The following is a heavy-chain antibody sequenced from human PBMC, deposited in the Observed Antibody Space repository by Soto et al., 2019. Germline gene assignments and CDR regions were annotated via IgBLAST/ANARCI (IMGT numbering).Heavy chain of an antibody. Sequence: QAQLVESGGGVVQPGRSLRLSCAASGFAFSSYGMHWVRQAPGTGLEWVAVISYDGSLQHYADSVKGRFTISRDNSKNMVLLQRSSLRAEDTAVYYCVSGRGYGHASVPYSWGQGTLVSVSS. CDR3: VSGRGYGHASVPYS. D-gene: IGHD5-18*01. J-gene: IGHJ4*02. CDR2: ISYDGSLQ. V-gene: IGHV3-30*03. CDR1: GFAFSSYG.